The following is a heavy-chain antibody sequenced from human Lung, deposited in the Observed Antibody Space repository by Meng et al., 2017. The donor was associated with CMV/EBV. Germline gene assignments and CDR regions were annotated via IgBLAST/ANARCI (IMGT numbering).Heavy chain of an antibody. D-gene: IGHD2-2*01. J-gene: IGHJ6*02. CDR1: GFTFSDYG. Sequence: AGSLRLSCAASGFTFSDYGVHWVRQAPGKGLEWVTVISFDGNEKYYADSVKGRFTISRDNSKNTLSLQMNSLRTEDTAVYYCARAMRGPYCTSTTCPTANYYNYGMDVWGQGTTVTVSS. V-gene: IGHV3-30*04. CDR3: ARAMRGPYCTSTTCPTANYYNYGMDV. CDR2: ISFDGNEK.